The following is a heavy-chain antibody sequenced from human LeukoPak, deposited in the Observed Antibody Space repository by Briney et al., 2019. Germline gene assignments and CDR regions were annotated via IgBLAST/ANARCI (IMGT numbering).Heavy chain of an antibody. CDR1: GESVSSYF. CDR3: ARDIRVIGATLYFDY. V-gene: IGHV4-59*02. CDR2: MHYSGTT. Sequence: PSETLPLTCSVSGESVSSYFWSWVRQPPGKGLEWIAYMHYSGTTNYNASLKSRLTMSVDTSKNQFSLMLSSVTAADTAVYYCARDIRVIGATLYFDYWGQGILVTVSS. J-gene: IGHJ4*02. D-gene: IGHD1-26*01.